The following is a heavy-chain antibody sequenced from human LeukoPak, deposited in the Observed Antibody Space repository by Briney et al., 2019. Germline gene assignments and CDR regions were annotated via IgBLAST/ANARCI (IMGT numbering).Heavy chain of an antibody. D-gene: IGHD2-2*01. Sequence: SETLSLTCTVSGGSISSYYWNWIRQPPGKGLEWIGYIYNSGSTNNNPSLKSRVTISVDTSKKQFSLKLSSVTAADTAVYYCARGGSTIVVVPASNLPSDYWGQGTLVTVSS. CDR2: IYNSGST. CDR1: GGSISSYY. J-gene: IGHJ4*02. V-gene: IGHV4-59*01. CDR3: ARGGSTIVVVPASNLPSDY.